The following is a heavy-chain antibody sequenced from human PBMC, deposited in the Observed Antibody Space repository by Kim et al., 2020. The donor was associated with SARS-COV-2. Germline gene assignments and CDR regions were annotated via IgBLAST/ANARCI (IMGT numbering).Heavy chain of an antibody. D-gene: IGHD3-22*01. V-gene: IGHV4-61*01. CDR1: GGSVSSGSYY. CDR3: ARAVRRSYYDSSGLYYFDY. J-gene: IGHJ4*02. CDR2: IYYSGST. Sequence: SETLSLTCTVSGGSVSSGSYYWSWIRQPPGKGLEWIGYIYYSGSTNYNPSLKSRVTISVDTSKNQFSLKLSSVTAADTAVYYCARAVRRSYYDSSGLYYFDYWGQGTLVTVSS.